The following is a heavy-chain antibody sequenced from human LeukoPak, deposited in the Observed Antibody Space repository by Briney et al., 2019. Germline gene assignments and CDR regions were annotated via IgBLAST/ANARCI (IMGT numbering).Heavy chain of an antibody. V-gene: IGHV3-7*01. CDR3: ARDRESESDSEGDY. Sequence: PGGSLRLSCSASGSTFSRFWMSWARQAPGKGLEYVALIKQGGSEIYHMDSVKGRFTISRDDATNSLYLQMNSLRVEDTALYYCARDRESESDSEGDYWGQGTLVTVSS. J-gene: IGHJ4*02. CDR1: GSTFSRFW. CDR2: IKQGGSEI. D-gene: IGHD4-11*01.